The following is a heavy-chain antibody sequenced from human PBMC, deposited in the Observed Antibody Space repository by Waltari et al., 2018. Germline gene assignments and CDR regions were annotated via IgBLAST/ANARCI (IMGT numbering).Heavy chain of an antibody. J-gene: IGHJ6*02. CDR2: IDWDDDK. CDR1: GFSLSTSGLC. V-gene: IGHV2-70*15. D-gene: IGHD6-6*01. Sequence: QVTLRESGPALVKPTQTLTLTCTFSGFSLSTSGLCVTWIRQPPGKALEWLARIDWDDDKYYSTSLKTMLTISKYTSKNQVVRTMTNMDPVDTATYYCAQTTHSSSSAKYYYYGMDVWGQGTTVTVSS. CDR3: AQTTHSSSSAKYYYYGMDV.